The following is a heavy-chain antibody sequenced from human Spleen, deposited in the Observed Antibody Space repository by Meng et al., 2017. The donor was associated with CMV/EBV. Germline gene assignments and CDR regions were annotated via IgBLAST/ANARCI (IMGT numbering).Heavy chain of an antibody. CDR1: GFTFSDYY. V-gene: IGHV3-69-1*01. Sequence: GESLKISCAASGFTFSDYYMNWVRQAPGKGLEWVSSITSSSTIYYADSVKGRFTISRDNAKNSLYLQMNSLRAEDTAVYYCARGVEEWLSLGGDAFDIWGQGTMVTVSS. J-gene: IGHJ3*02. CDR3: ARGVEEWLSLGGDAFDI. CDR2: ITSSSTI. D-gene: IGHD3-3*01.